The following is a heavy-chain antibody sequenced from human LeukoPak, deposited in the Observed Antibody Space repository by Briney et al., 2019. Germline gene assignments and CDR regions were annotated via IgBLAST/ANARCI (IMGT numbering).Heavy chain of an antibody. Sequence: SETLSLTCTVSGGSISGYYWSWIRQPAGKGLEWIGRMSTSGNSDYIPSLVSRVTMSVDTSKNQFSLNLSSVTAADTAVYYCARESGSMRWFDPWGQGTLVTVSS. V-gene: IGHV4-4*07. CDR2: MSTSGNS. D-gene: IGHD6-25*01. J-gene: IGHJ5*02. CDR1: GGSISGYY. CDR3: ARESGSMRWFDP.